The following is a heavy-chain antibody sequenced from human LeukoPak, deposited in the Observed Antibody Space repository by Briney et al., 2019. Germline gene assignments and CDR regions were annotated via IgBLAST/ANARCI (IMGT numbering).Heavy chain of an antibody. CDR2: INARNGNT. J-gene: IGHJ6*03. D-gene: IGHD5-18*01. V-gene: IGHV1-3*03. Sequence: GASVKVSCKASGYTFTIYAMHWVRQAPGQRLEWMGWINARNGNTKYSQEFQGRVTISRETSASTAYMELSSLRSEDMAVYYCARSMVTDNYYYHYMDVWGKGTTVTVSS. CDR3: ARSMVTDNYYYHYMDV. CDR1: GYTFTIYA.